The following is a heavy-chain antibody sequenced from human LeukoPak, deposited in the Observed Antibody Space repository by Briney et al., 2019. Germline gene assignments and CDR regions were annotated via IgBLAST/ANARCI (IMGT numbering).Heavy chain of an antibody. V-gene: IGHV4-59*01. CDR2: IYYSGST. D-gene: IGHD3-10*01. J-gene: IGHJ3*02. CDR1: GGHISSYY. CDR3: ACGVLLDAFDI. Sequence: SETLSLTCTVSGGHISSYYWSWIRQPPGKGLEWIGYIYYSGSTNYNPSLKSRVTISVDTSKNQFSLKLSSVTAADTAVYYCACGVLLDAFDIWGQGTMVTLSS.